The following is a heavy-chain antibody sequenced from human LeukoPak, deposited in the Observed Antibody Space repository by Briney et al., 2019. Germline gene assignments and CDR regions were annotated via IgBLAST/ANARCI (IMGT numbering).Heavy chain of an antibody. Sequence: SVKVSCKASGGTSSSYAISWVRQAPGQGLEWMGGIIPIFGTANYAQKFQGRVTITTDESTSTAYMELRSLRSDDTAVYYCARDRGTIFGVVIIPGYFDYWGQGTLVTVSS. CDR3: ARDRGTIFGVVIIPGYFDY. CDR2: IIPIFGTA. D-gene: IGHD3-3*01. CDR1: GGTSSSYA. J-gene: IGHJ4*02. V-gene: IGHV1-69*05.